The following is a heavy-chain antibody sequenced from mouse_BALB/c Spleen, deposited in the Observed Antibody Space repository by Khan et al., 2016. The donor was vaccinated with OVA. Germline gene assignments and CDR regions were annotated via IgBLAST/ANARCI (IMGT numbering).Heavy chain of an antibody. D-gene: IGHD1-1*01. J-gene: IGHJ2*01. Sequence: QVQLQQSGAELAKPGASVKMSCKASGYTFINYWILWVKQRPGQGLEWIGYINPSTGYTEYNQNFKDKAILTADKSSSTAYMQLSSLTSEDSAVYYCARRGLRWYFDYWGQGTTLTVSS. CDR3: ARRGLRWYFDY. V-gene: IGHV1-7*01. CDR2: INPSTGYT. CDR1: GYTFINYW.